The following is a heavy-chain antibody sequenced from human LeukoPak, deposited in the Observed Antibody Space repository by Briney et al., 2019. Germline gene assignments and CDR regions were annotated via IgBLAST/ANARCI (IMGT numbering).Heavy chain of an antibody. Sequence: GGSLRLSCAASRFSFSSSWMPWVRQAPGKGLVWVSRINSDGSSTSYADSVKGRFTISRDNAKNTLYLQMNSLRAEDTAVYYCGRGNVNIEMAGIDYWGQGTLVTVSS. J-gene: IGHJ4*02. CDR3: GRGNVNIEMAGIDY. CDR1: RFSFSSSW. V-gene: IGHV3-74*01. D-gene: IGHD6-19*01. CDR2: INSDGSST.